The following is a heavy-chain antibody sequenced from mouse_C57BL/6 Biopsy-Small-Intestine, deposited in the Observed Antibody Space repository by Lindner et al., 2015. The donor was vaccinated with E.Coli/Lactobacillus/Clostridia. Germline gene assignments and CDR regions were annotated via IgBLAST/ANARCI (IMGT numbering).Heavy chain of an antibody. Sequence: VQLQESGPGLVKPSQSLSLTCSVTGYSITSGYYWNWIRQFPGNKLEWMGYISYDGSNNYNPSLKNRISITRDTSKNLIFLKLNSVTTEDTATYYCASRWFLYAMDYWGQGTSVTVSS. D-gene: IGHD2-3*01. CDR3: ASRWFLYAMDY. V-gene: IGHV3-6*01. CDR1: GYSITSGYY. J-gene: IGHJ4*01. CDR2: ISYDGSN.